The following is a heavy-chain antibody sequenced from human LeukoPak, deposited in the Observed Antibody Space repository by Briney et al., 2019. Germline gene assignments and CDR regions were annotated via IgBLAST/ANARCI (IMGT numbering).Heavy chain of an antibody. CDR3: ATLMTTVTGRDY. CDR2: ISSSSSYI. CDR1: GFTVSSNY. V-gene: IGHV3-21*01. D-gene: IGHD4-17*01. J-gene: IGHJ4*02. Sequence: GGSLRLSCAASGFTVSSNYMSWVRQAPGKGLEWVSSISSSSSYIYYADSVKGRFTISRDNAKNSLYLQMNSLRAEDTAVYYCATLMTTVTGRDYWGQGTLVTVSS.